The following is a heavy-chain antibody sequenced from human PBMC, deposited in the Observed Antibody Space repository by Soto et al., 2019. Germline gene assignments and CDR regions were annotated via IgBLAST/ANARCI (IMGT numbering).Heavy chain of an antibody. CDR3: AREDWYHFDY. J-gene: IGHJ4*02. D-gene: IGHD6-13*01. CDR2: WALQGRAT. CDR1: GFAFSAFW. Sequence: EVQLVESGGGLVQPGGSLRVSCAASGFAFSAFWRAWVRQAPGKGMEWVATWALQGRATKYADSVEGRFTISRDNAENSLYLQMDGLRTEDTAMYFCAREDWYHFDYWGQGVPVTVSS. V-gene: IGHV3-7*03.